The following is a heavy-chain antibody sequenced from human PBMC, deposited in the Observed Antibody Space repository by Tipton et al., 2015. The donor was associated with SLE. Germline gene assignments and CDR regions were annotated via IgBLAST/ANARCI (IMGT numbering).Heavy chain of an antibody. V-gene: IGHV3-64*01. Sequence: QLVQSGGGVVQPGRSLRLSCAASGFTFSSYAMHWVRQAPGKGLEYVSAISSNGGSTYYANSVKGRFTISRDNSKNTLYLQMGSLRAEDMAVYYCARDLYNWNDERGLEVLLGYYYGMDVWGQGTTVTVSS. D-gene: IGHD1-20*01. J-gene: IGHJ6*02. CDR2: ISSNGGST. CDR1: GFTFSSYA. CDR3: ARDLYNWNDERGLEVLLGYYYGMDV.